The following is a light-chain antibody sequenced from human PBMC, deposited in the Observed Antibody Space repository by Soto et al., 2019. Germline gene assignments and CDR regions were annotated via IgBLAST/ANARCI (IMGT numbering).Light chain of an antibody. CDR3: QQCDSWPRT. V-gene: IGKV3-20*01. Sequence: ILLTQSPGTLSLSPGEKATLSCGASQSVSPIYLAWYQQRLGQTPRLLIYRTSNRATGIPERFSGSGSGTDFTLTISSLPSEDFALYYCQQCDSWPRTFGQGTKVDIK. CDR2: RTS. J-gene: IGKJ1*01. CDR1: QSVSPIY.